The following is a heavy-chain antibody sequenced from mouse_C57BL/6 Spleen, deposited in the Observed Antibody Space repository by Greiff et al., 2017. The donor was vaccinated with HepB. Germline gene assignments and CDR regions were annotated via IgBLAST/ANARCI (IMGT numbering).Heavy chain of an antibody. V-gene: IGHV5-17*01. CDR2: ISSGSSTI. CDR3: ARRTGNYFDY. CDR1: GFTFSDYG. Sequence: DVQLVESGGGLVKPGGSLKLSCAASGFTFSDYGMHWVRQAPEKGLEWVAYISSGSSTIYYADTVKGRFTISRDNAKNTLFLQMTSLRSEDTAMYYCARRTGNYFDYWGQGTTLTVSS. J-gene: IGHJ2*01. D-gene: IGHD4-1*01.